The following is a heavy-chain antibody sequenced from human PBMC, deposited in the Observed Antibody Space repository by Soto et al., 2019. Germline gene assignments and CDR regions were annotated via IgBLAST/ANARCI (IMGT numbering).Heavy chain of an antibody. Sequence: GGSLRLSCAAPGFTFSNYGIHWVRQAPGKGLEWVAVISHDGNKEYYADSVKGRFTVSRDNSKKTVYLQMNSLRAEDTAMYYCAKVAPSISILWGFAHWGPGTLVTVSS. V-gene: IGHV3-30*18. CDR2: ISHDGNKE. CDR1: GFTFSNYG. CDR3: AKVAPSISILWGFAH. J-gene: IGHJ4*02. D-gene: IGHD2-21*01.